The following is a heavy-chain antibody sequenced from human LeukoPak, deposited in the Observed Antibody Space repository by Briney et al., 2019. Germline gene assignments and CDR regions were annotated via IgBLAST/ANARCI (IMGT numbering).Heavy chain of an antibody. CDR2: INPSGGST. J-gene: IGHJ3*02. V-gene: IGHV1-46*01. Sequence: ASVKVSCKASGYTFTSHYMHWVRQAPGQGLEWMGIINPSGGSTNYAQKFQGRVTMTRDTSATTVYMELSSLRSEDTAVYYCARPLTQLERKDAFDIWGQGTMVTVSS. D-gene: IGHD1-1*01. CDR3: ARPLTQLERKDAFDI. CDR1: GYTFTSHY.